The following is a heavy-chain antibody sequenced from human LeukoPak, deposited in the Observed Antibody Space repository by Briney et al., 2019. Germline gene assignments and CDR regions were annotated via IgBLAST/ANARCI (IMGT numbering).Heavy chain of an antibody. Sequence: GGSLRLSCAASGFTFSSYWMSRVRQAPGKGLEWVANIKQDGSEKYYVDSVKGRFTISRDNAKNSLYLQMNSLRAEDTAVYYCARDGFYDFWSGYYPDAFDIWGQGTMVTVSS. CDR1: GFTFSSYW. CDR3: ARDGFYDFWSGYYPDAFDI. D-gene: IGHD3-3*01. J-gene: IGHJ3*02. V-gene: IGHV3-7*01. CDR2: IKQDGSEK.